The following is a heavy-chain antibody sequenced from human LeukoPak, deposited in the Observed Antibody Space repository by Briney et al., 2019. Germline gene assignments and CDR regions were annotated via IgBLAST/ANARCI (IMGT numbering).Heavy chain of an antibody. J-gene: IGHJ4*02. CDR3: AATKSYCGGNCSFDY. D-gene: IGHD2-21*02. Sequence: PGGSLRLSCAVSGFTFNSYDMHWVRQVTGKGLEWVSGTGTAGDTYYIESVKGRFTISRENAKNSLYLQMNSLRAGDTAVYYCAATKSYCGGNCSFDYWGQGTLVTVSS. V-gene: IGHV3-13*04. CDR2: TGTAGDT. CDR1: GFTFNSYD.